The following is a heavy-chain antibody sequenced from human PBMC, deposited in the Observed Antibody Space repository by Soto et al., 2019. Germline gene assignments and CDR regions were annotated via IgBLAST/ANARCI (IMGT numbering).Heavy chain of an antibody. Sequence: QVQLVQSGAEVKKPGASVTVSCKTSGYTFSNYGINWVRQAPGQGLEWMGWISGYNGNTNYAQTVQGRVTMTTDTSTGTVYMELRRLKSDDTAIYYCSRFIMVGGWFDPNYYHGMDVWDQGTTVTVSS. J-gene: IGHJ6*02. CDR3: SRFIMVGGWFDPNYYHGMDV. D-gene: IGHD6-19*01. CDR2: ISGYNGNT. CDR1: GYTFSNYG. V-gene: IGHV1-18*01.